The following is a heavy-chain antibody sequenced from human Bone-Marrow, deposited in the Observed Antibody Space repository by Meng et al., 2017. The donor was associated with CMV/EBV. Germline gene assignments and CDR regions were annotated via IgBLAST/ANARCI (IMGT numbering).Heavy chain of an antibody. CDR2: INPNSGGT. J-gene: IGHJ6*02. D-gene: IGHD6-13*01. CDR3: ARDRIAAAAEYYYYGMDV. Sequence: ASVKVSCKASGYTFTNYYLHWVRQAPGQGLEWMGWINPNSGGTNYAQKFQGRVTMTRDTSISTAYMELSRLRSDDTAVYYCARDRIAAAAEYYYYGMDVWGQGTTVTVSS. CDR1: GYTFTNYY. V-gene: IGHV1-2*02.